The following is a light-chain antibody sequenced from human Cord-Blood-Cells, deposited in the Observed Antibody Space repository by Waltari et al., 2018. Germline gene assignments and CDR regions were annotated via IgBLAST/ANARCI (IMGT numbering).Light chain of an antibody. J-gene: IGLJ2*01. CDR1: SSDVGGYHY. CDR3: SSYTSSSTLVV. CDR2: EVS. V-gene: IGLV2-14*01. Sequence: QSALPQPASVSGSPGQSITISCTGTSSDVGGYHYVSWYQQHPGKAPNLMIYEVSNRPSGVSNRFSGSKSGNTASLTISGLQAEDEADYYCSSYTSSSTLVVFGGGTKLTVL.